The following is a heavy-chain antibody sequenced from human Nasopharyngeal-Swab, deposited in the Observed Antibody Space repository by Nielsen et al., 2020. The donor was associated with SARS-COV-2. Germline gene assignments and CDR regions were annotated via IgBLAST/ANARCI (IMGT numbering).Heavy chain of an antibody. CDR2: ISSSGSTI. J-gene: IGHJ6*02. V-gene: IGHV3-48*03. CDR1: GIIFSSYE. CDR3: ARGGMVRGVIITYYYYGMDV. D-gene: IGHD3-10*01. Sequence: GESLKISCAAPGIIFSSYEMNLVRQAPGKGLEWVSYISSSGSTIYYADPVKGRFTISRDNAKNSLYLQMNSLRAEDTAVYYCARGGMVRGVIITYYYYGMDVWGQGTTVTVSS.